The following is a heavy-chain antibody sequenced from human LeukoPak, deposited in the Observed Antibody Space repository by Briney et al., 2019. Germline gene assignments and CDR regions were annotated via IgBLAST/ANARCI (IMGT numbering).Heavy chain of an antibody. CDR3: ASGIAAAETFDY. CDR1: GGSISSGDYY. D-gene: IGHD6-13*01. J-gene: IGHJ4*02. V-gene: IGHV4-30-4*01. Sequence: PSQTLSLTCTVSGGSISSGDYYWSWIRQPPGKGLEWIGYIYYSGSTYYNPSLKSRVTISVDTSKNQFSLKLSSVTAADTAVYYCASGIAAAETFDYWGQGTLVTVSS. CDR2: IYYSGST.